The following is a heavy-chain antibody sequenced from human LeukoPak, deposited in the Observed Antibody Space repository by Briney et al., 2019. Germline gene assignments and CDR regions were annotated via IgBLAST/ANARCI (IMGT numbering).Heavy chain of an antibody. J-gene: IGHJ4*02. D-gene: IGHD1-26*01. CDR3: ARHVVGATLAMSY. V-gene: IGHV5-51*01. Sequence: GESLKISCKGSGYSFTSYWIGWVRQMPGKGLEWMGIIYPGDSDTRYGPSFQGQVTISADKSISTAYLQWSSLKASDTATYYCARHVVGATLAMSYWGQGTLVTVSS. CDR1: GYSFTSYW. CDR2: IYPGDSDT.